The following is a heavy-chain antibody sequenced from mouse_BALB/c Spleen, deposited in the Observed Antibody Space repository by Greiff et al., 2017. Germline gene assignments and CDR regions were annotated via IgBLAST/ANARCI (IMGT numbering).Heavy chain of an antibody. J-gene: IGHJ4*01. CDR1: GYAFSSSW. D-gene: IGHD1-1*01. CDR3: ARGPTVVHYYAMDY. Sequence: QVQLQQSGPELVKPGASVKISCKASGYAFSSSWMNWVKQRPGQGLEWIGRIYPGDGDTNYNGKFKGKATLTADKSSSTAYMQLSSLTSVDSAVYFCARGPTVVHYYAMDYWGQGTSVTVSS. CDR2: IYPGDGDT. V-gene: IGHV1-82*01.